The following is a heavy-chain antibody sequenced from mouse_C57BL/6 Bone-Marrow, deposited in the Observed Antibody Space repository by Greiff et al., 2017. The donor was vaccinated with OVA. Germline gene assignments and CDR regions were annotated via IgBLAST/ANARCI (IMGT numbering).Heavy chain of an antibody. CDR3: ARAGYDYDGVDY. Sequence: QVQLQQPGAELVKPGASVKMSCKASGYTFTSYWITWVKQRPGQGLEWIGDIYPGSGSTNYNEQFKRKATLTVDTSSSTAYMQLSSLTSEYSAVYYCARAGYDYDGVDYWGQGTTLTVSS. V-gene: IGHV1-55*01. CDR1: GYTFTSYW. J-gene: IGHJ2*01. CDR2: IYPGSGST. D-gene: IGHD2-4*01.